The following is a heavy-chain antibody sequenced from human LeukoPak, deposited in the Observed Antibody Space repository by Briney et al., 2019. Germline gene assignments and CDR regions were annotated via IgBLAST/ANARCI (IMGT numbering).Heavy chain of an antibody. V-gene: IGHV3-30-3*01. CDR3: AAIVAEGDYYYYYGMDV. Sequence: PGGSLRLSCAASGFTFSSYAMHWVRQAPGKGLEWVAVISYDGSNKYYADSVKGRFTISRDNSKNTLYLQMNSLRAEDTAVYYCAAIVAEGDYYYYYGMDVWGQGTTVTVSS. CDR1: GFTFSSYA. J-gene: IGHJ6*02. D-gene: IGHD5-12*01. CDR2: ISYDGSNK.